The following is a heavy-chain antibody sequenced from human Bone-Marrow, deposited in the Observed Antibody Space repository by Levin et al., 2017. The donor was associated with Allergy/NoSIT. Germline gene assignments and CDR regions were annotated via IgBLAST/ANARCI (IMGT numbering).Heavy chain of an antibody. CDR3: ARGGEVPSQYYFDY. Sequence: SQTLSLTCAVSGESFSGYFWTWIRQSPGQGLEWIGQINFNGITTYNPSLERRVVLSVDPTKRQFSLKLNYLTAADTAVYFCARGGEVPSQYYFDYWGQGTPVTVSS. J-gene: IGHJ4*02. D-gene: IGHD1-1*01. V-gene: IGHV4-34*01. CDR2: INFNGIT. CDR1: GESFSGYF.